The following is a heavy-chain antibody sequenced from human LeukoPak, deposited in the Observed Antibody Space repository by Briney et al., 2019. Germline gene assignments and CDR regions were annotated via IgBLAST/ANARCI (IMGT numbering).Heavy chain of an antibody. CDR1: GFTFSDYA. D-gene: IGHD1-7*01. CDR3: ARDYWWNYDY. V-gene: IGHV3-30-3*01. J-gene: IGHJ4*02. CDR2: ISKDGSDK. Sequence: EGSLRLSCAASGFTFSDYAVHWVRQAPGKGLEWVAVISKDGSDKYYPGSVRGRFTISRDNSKNTIYLQMDSLRAEDTAIYYCARDYWWNYDYWGQGTLVTVSS.